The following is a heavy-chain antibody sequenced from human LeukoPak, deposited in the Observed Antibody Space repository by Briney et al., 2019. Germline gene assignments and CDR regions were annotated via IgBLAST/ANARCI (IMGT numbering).Heavy chain of an antibody. Sequence: ASVKVSCKASGGTFSSYAISWVRQAPGQGLEWMGGIIPIFGTANYAQKFQGRVTITADKSTSTAYMELSSLRSEDTAVYYCARDYYDFWSGYSARYYYYYMDVWGKGTTVTVSS. V-gene: IGHV1-69*06. CDR1: GGTFSSYA. CDR3: ARDYYDFWSGYSARYYYYYMDV. J-gene: IGHJ6*03. D-gene: IGHD3-3*01. CDR2: IIPIFGTA.